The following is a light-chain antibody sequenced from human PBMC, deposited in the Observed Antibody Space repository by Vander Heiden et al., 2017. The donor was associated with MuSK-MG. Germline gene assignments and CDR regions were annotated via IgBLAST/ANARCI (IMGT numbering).Light chain of an antibody. V-gene: IGKV2-28*01. J-gene: IGKJ1*01. CDR2: LGS. Sequence: DIVMTQSPLSLPVTPGEPASLPCRSCQSLLHSNGYNYLEWELQKPGQSPQLLIYLGSNRASGVPDRFSGGGSGTDFTMKISRGEAEDVGFYYCRQTLQTLWTFGQGTKVEI. CDR3: RQTLQTLWT. CDR1: QSLLHSNGYNY.